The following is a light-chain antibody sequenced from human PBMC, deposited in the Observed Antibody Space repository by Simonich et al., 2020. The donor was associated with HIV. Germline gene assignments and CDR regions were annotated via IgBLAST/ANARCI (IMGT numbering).Light chain of an antibody. V-gene: IGKV1-9*01. CDR3: QEVITYPIT. J-gene: IGKJ5*01. CDR2: DAS. Sequence: DIQLTQSPSFLSASVGNRVTITCRASQGINNYLAWDQQKPGKAPKLLIYDASTLQSGVPSRFSGSGSGTEFTLTISSLQPEDFATYYCQEVITYPITFGQGTRLEIK. CDR1: QGINNY.